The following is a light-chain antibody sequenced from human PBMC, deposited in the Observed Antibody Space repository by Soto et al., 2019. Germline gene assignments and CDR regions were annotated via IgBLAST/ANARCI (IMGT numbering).Light chain of an antibody. J-gene: IGKJ1*01. CDR2: DTS. V-gene: IGKV3-20*01. Sequence: EIVLTQYPGTLSLSPGGRATLSCRASQSVSSSSLSWYQQKPGQAPRLLIYDTSSRATDIPDRFSGSGSGTDFTLTISRLEPEDFTVYYCQHYGTSMWTFGQGTKVDIK. CDR3: QHYGTSMWT. CDR1: QSVSSSS.